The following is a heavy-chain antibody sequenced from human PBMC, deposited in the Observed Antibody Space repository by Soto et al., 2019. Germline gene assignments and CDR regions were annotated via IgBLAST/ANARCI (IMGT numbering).Heavy chain of an antibody. D-gene: IGHD3-3*01. CDR2: DYYIGST. Sequence: QVQLQESGPGLVKPSETLSLTCTVSGGSISTSYWSWIRQPPGQGLEWLGYDYYIGSTKYNPSLKHRVAISVDTSQNQFSLELESVSAADTALYYCARDGSGHDFWDGPWYFDSWGQGTRVTVSS. V-gene: IGHV4-59*01. CDR1: GGSISTSY. J-gene: IGHJ4*02. CDR3: ARDGSGHDFWDGPWYFDS.